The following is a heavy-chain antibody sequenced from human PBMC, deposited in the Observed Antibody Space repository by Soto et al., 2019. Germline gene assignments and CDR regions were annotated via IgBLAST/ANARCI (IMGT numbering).Heavy chain of an antibody. J-gene: IGHJ6*02. V-gene: IGHV1-3*01. CDR2: INAGNGNT. CDR3: ARDRGGSSGWPAGTYYYYYGMDV. Sequence: ASVKVSCKASGYTFTSYAMHWVRLAPGQSLEWMGWINAGNGNTKYSQKFQGRVIIIRDTSASTAYMELGSLRSEDTAVYYCARDRGGSSGWPAGTYYYYYGMDVWGQGTTVTVSS. CDR1: GYTFTSYA. D-gene: IGHD6-19*01.